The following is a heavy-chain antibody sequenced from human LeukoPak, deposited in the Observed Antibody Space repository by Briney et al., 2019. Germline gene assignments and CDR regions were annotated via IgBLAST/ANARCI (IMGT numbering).Heavy chain of an antibody. J-gene: IGHJ4*02. CDR3: ARTFVSGDGYKVGYFDY. CDR1: GLTVSSNY. Sequence: PGGSLRLSCAASGLTVSSNYMSWVRQAPGKGLEWVSLIYSGGSTYYADSMKGRFTISRDNSKNTLYLQMNSLSAEDTAVYYCARTFVSGDGYKVGYFDYWGQGTLVTVSS. V-gene: IGHV3-53*01. CDR2: IYSGGST. D-gene: IGHD5-24*01.